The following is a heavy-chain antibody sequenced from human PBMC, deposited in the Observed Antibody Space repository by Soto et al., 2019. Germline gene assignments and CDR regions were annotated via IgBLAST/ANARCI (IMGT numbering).Heavy chain of an antibody. J-gene: IGHJ4*02. CDR1: GGTFSSYA. V-gene: IGHV1-69*01. Sequence: QVQLVQSGAEVKKPGSSVKVSCKASGGTFSSYAISWVRQAPGQGLEWMGGIIPIFGTANYAQKFQGRVTITADESTSTAYMELSSLRSEDTAVYDCATTPGYSYGIVVGYFDYWGQGTLVTVSS. CDR3: ATTPGYSYGIVVGYFDY. D-gene: IGHD5-18*01. CDR2: IIPIFGTA.